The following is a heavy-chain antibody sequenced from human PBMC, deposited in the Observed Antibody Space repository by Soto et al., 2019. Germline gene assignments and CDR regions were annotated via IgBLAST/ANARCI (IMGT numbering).Heavy chain of an antibody. CDR2: ISWNSGSI. Sequence: EVQLVESGGGLVQPGRSLRLSCAASGFTFDDYAMHWVRQAPGKGLEWVSGISWNSGSIGYADSVKGRFTISRDNAKNSLYLQMNSLRAEDTALYYCAKDRLILGSYSAFDYWGQGTLVTVSS. D-gene: IGHD3-16*01. CDR3: AKDRLILGSYSAFDY. J-gene: IGHJ4*02. V-gene: IGHV3-9*01. CDR1: GFTFDDYA.